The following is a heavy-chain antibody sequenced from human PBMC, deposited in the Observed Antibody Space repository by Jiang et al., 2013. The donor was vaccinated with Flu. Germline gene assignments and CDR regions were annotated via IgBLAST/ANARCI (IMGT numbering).Heavy chain of an antibody. CDR2: IDWDDDK. V-gene: IGHV2-70*04. CDR1: GFSLTTTGMR. Sequence: SGFSLTTTGMRVNWIRQPPGKALEWLARIDWDDDKFYSTSLRTRLTISKDTSKDQVVLTMTNLDPEDTATYYCARDLLVSGLFPQEFDFWGQGNAGHRLL. J-gene: IGHJ4*02. CDR3: ARDLLVSGLFPQEFDF. D-gene: IGHD5-12*01.